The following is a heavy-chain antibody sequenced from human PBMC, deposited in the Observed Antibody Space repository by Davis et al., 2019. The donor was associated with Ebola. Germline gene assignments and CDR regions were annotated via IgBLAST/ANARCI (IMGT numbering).Heavy chain of an antibody. J-gene: IGHJ4*02. CDR3: ATMDSNGDY. CDR2: ISWNSGNI. Sequence: SLKISCAASGFTFHNYAIHWVRQAPGKGLEWVSGISWNSGNIGYADSVKGRFTISRDNAKNSLYLQMNSLRVEDTALYYCATMDSNGDYWGQGTLVTVSS. V-gene: IGHV3-9*01. CDR1: GFTFHNYA. D-gene: IGHD1-1*01.